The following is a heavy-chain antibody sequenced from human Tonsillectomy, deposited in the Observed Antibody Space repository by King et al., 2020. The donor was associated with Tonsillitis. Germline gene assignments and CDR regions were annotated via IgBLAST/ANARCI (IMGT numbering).Heavy chain of an antibody. Sequence: VQLVESGGGLVQPGGSLRLSCAASGFTFSSYELNWVRQAPGKGLEWLSYISGRSDTIYYADSVKGRFTISRDNAKNSLYLQMNSLRAEDTAVYYCARMGYSSSWYGGYFDYWRQGILVTVSS. CDR2: ISGRSDTI. J-gene: IGHJ4*02. CDR1: GFTFSSYE. CDR3: ARMGYSSSWYGGYFDY. V-gene: IGHV3-48*03. D-gene: IGHD6-13*01.